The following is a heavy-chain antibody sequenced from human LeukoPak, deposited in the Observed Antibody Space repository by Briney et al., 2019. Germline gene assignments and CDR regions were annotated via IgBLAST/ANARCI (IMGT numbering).Heavy chain of an antibody. CDR3: ATGGHRGEPSSYYDILTGYYNDGGDFDY. Sequence: ASVKVSCKVSGYTLTELSMHWLRHASGNRLEWMLGFDPEDGETIYAQKFQGRVTMTEDTSTDAAYMELSSLRSEDTAVYYCATGGHRGEPSSYYDILTGYYNDGGDFDYWGQGTLVTVSS. V-gene: IGHV1-24*01. CDR2: FDPEDGET. CDR1: GYTLTELS. J-gene: IGHJ4*02. D-gene: IGHD3-9*01.